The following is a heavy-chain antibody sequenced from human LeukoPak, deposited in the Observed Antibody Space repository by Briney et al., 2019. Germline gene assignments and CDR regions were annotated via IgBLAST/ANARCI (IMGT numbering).Heavy chain of an antibody. D-gene: IGHD1-26*01. Sequence: PSQTLSLTCTVSGGSISSGGYYWSWIRQHPGKGLEWIGYIYYSGSTYYNPSLKSRVTISVDTSKNQFSLKLSSVTAADTAVYYCARDQLRRGWYFDYWGQGTLVTVSS. CDR1: GGSISSGGYY. CDR3: ARDQLRRGWYFDY. V-gene: IGHV4-31*03. CDR2: IYYSGST. J-gene: IGHJ4*02.